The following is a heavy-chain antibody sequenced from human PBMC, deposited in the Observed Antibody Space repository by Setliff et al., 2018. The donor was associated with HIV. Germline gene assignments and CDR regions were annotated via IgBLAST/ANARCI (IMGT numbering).Heavy chain of an antibody. CDR1: GGSISSYY. Sequence: KPSETLSLTCTVSGGSISSYYWSWIRQPPGKGLEWIGYIYTSGSTNYNHSLRTRVIISVDTSNQFSLKLSSVTAADAAVYYCARSPSYRSSWEYYFDYWGQGILVTVSS. CDR3: ARSPSYRSSWEYYFDY. CDR2: IYTSGST. J-gene: IGHJ4*02. V-gene: IGHV4-4*09. D-gene: IGHD6-13*01.